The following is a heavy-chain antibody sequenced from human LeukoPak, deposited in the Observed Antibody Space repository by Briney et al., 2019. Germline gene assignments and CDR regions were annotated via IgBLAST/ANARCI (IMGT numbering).Heavy chain of an antibody. CDR3: ARDRAGSTNAFDI. V-gene: IGHV3-66*02. J-gene: IGHJ3*02. CDR2: IYSGGST. Sequence: PGGSLRPSCAASGFTVSSNYMSWVRQAPGKGLEWVSVIYSGGSTYYADSVKGRFTISRDNSKNTLYLQMNSLRAEDTAVYYCARDRAGSTNAFDIWGQGTMVTVSS. D-gene: IGHD2-2*01. CDR1: GFTVSSNY.